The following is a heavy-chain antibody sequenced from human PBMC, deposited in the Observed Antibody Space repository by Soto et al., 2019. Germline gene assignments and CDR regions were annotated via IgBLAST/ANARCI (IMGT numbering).Heavy chain of an antibody. D-gene: IGHD4-17*01. V-gene: IGHV1-69*08. Sequence: QVQLVQSGAEVKKPGSSVKVSCKASGGTFSSYTISWVRQAPGQGLEWMGRIIPILGIANYAQKFQGRVTITADKSTSTAYMELSSLRSEDTAVYYCARDSLTTVTTGASTLNDYWGQGTLVTVSS. CDR1: GGTFSSYT. CDR3: ARDSLTTVTTGASTLNDY. J-gene: IGHJ4*02. CDR2: IIPILGIA.